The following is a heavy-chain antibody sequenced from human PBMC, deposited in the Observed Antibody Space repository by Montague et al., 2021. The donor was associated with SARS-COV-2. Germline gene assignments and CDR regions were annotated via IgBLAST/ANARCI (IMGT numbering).Heavy chain of an antibody. CDR3: ARATSVRGAVSWFDP. D-gene: IGHD3-10*01. CDR2: INYSGGT. J-gene: IGHJ5*02. Sequence: ETLSLTCAVSGGSISSHYWSFIRQPPGKGLEWIAYINYSGGTNYNPSLKSRVTISVDTSKNHFSLQLRSVTPADTAVYFCARATSVRGAVSWFDPWGQGILVTVSS. CDR1: GGSISSHY. V-gene: IGHV4-59*11.